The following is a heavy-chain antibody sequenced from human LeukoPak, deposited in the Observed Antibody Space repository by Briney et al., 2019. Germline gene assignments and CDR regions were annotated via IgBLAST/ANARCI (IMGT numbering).Heavy chain of an antibody. CDR3: AREVAI. Sequence: ASVKGSCKASGYTFTNYVMHWVRQTPGQRLEWMGWINTANGNTNCSQKFQGRVTITRDTPATTVYMELTSLRSEDTAVYYCAREVAIWGQGTLVTVSS. V-gene: IGHV1-3*04. CDR2: INTANGNT. J-gene: IGHJ4*02. CDR1: GYTFTNYV.